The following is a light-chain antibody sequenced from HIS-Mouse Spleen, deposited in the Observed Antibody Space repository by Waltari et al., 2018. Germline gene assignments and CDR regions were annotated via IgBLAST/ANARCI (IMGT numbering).Light chain of an antibody. CDR3: AAWDDSLSGPWV. CDR1: SSNIGSNY. J-gene: IGLJ3*02. V-gene: IGLV1-47*01. CDR2: RNT. Sequence: QSVLTQPPSASGTPGQRVTISCSGSSSNIGSNYVYWYQQLPGTAPKLRIYRNTRRPPEVLARFSGSKSGTSASLAISGLRSEDEADYYCAAWDDSLSGPWVFGGGTKLTVL.